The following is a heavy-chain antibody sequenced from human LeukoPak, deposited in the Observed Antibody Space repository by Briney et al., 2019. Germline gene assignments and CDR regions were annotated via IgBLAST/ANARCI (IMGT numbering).Heavy chain of an antibody. J-gene: IGHJ5*02. V-gene: IGHV1-2*02. CDR1: GYTFIGYY. CDR2: INPNSGGT. CDR3: VREGGRDGYDRYNWFDP. D-gene: IGHD5-24*01. Sequence: GASVKVSCKASGYTFIGYYMHWVRQAPGQGLEWMGWINPNSGGTNYAQKFQGRVTMTRDTSISTAYMELSRLRSDDTAVYYCVREGGRDGYDRYNWFDPWGQGTLVTVSS.